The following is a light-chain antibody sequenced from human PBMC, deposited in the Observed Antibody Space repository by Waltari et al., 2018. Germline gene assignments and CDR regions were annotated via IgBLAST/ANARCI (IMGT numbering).Light chain of an antibody. CDR1: ALPKKS. J-gene: IGLJ1*01. CDR3: YSTDSSGNHYV. V-gene: IGLV3-10*01. Sequence: SYALTQPPSVSVSPGQTPRMPCSRDALPKKSAYWYQQKSGQAPVLVIYEDSKRPSGIPERLSGSSSGTMATLTISGAQVEDEADYYCYSTDSSGNHYVFGTGTKVTVL. CDR2: EDS.